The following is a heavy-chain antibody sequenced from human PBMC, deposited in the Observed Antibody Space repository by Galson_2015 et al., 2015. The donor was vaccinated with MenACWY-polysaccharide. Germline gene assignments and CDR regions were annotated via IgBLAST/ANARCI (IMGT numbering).Heavy chain of an antibody. CDR3: ARDYCSRTSCNDMDV. Sequence: SLRLSCAASGFTFSSYAMHWVRQAPGKGLEWVAIISYDGSNKYYADSVKGRFTISRDNSKNTLYLQMNSLRAEDTAVYYCARDYCSRTSCNDMDVWGQGTTVTV. V-gene: IGHV3-30-3*01. J-gene: IGHJ6*02. CDR1: GFTFSSYA. D-gene: IGHD2-2*01. CDR2: ISYDGSNK.